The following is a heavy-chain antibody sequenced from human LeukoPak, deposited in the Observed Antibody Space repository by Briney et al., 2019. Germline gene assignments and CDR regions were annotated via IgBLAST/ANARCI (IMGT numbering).Heavy chain of an antibody. V-gene: IGHV4-59*08. Sequence: SETLSLTCTVSGGSISSYYWSWIRQPPGKGLEWIGYIYYSGSTNYNPSLKSRVTISVDTSKNQFSLKLSSVTAADTAVYYCARYSYGSGNFDYWGQGTLVTVSS. CDR3: ARYSYGSGNFDY. CDR2: IYYSGST. D-gene: IGHD5-18*01. CDR1: GGSISSYY. J-gene: IGHJ4*02.